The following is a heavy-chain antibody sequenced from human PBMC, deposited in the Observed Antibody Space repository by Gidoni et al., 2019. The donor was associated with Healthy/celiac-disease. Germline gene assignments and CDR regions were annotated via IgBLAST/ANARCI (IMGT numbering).Heavy chain of an antibody. CDR1: GLPYSSYA. D-gene: IGHD5-18*01. CDR3: AKDTAMVTALFDY. J-gene: IGHJ4*02. V-gene: IGHV3-23*01. Sequence: EVQLLESGGGLVQPVGFLSLSWAASGLPYSSYAMSWVRQAAGKGLEWVSAISSSGGSTYYADSVKGRFTISRDNAKNTLYLQMNSLRAEDTAVYYCAKDTAMVTALFDYWGQGTLVTVSS. CDR2: ISSSGGST.